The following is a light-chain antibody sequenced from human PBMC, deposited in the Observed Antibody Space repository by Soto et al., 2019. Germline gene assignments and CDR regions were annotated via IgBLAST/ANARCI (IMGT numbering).Light chain of an antibody. Sequence: QSVLTQPPLASGTPGQRVTISCSGSSSNIGSNTVNWYQQLPGTAPKLLIYSNNQRPSGVPDRFSGSKSGTSASLAISGLQSEDEADYYCAAWDDSLNGPYVVFGGGTKLTVL. V-gene: IGLV1-44*01. CDR1: SSNIGSNT. J-gene: IGLJ2*01. CDR2: SNN. CDR3: AAWDDSLNGPYVV.